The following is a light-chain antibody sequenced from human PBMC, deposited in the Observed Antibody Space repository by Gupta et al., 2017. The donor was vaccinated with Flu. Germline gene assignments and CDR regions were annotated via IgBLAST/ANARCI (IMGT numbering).Light chain of an antibody. J-gene: IGKJ5*01. Sequence: PSSLSASVGDRVTFTCQASHDINYYLNWSQQLPVKAPNLLIYDGSHLVTGVPSRFSGSGPGTXFTLTIXSLQPEDIPPYYCQQFRDLPPTFGXGTLVEL. CDR2: DGS. CDR1: HDINYY. CDR3: QQFRDLPPT. V-gene: IGKV1-33*01.